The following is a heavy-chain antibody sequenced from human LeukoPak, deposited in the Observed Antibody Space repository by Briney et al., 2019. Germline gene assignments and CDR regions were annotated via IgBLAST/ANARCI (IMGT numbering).Heavy chain of an antibody. CDR3: ARDWEVVTAILDA. Sequence: GGSLRLSCAASGFTFSSYAMHWVRQAPGKGLEWVAVTSYDGSNKYYADSVKGRFTISRDNSKNTLYLQMNSLRAEDTAVYYCARDWEVVTAILDAWGQGTLVTVSS. CDR1: GFTFSSYA. D-gene: IGHD2-21*02. CDR2: TSYDGSNK. J-gene: IGHJ4*02. V-gene: IGHV3-30-3*01.